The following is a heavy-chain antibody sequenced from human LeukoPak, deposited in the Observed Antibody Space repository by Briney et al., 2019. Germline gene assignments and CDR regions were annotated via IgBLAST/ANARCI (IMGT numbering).Heavy chain of an antibody. CDR3: ARSLNSSSWYEVYL. J-gene: IGHJ4*02. CDR1: GYTFTGYY. D-gene: IGHD6-13*01. Sequence: ASVKVSCKASGYTFTGYYMHWVRQAPGQGLEWMGWINPNSGGTSYAQKFQGRVTMTRDTSISTAYMELSRLRSDDTAVYYCARSLNSSSWYEVYLWGQGTLVTVSS. CDR2: INPNSGGT. V-gene: IGHV1-2*02.